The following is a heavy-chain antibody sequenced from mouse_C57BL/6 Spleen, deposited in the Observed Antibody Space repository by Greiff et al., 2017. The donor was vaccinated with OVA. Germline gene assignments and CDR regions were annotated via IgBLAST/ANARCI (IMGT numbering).Heavy chain of an antibody. Sequence: QVQLKQPGAELVKPGASVKLSCKASGYTFTSYWMHWVKQRPGQGLEWIGMIHPNSGSTNYNEKFKSKATLTVDKSSSTAYMQLSSLTSEDSAVYYCARSSDYGSSYWFAYWGQGTLVTVSA. D-gene: IGHD1-1*01. CDR3: ARSSDYGSSYWFAY. CDR1: GYTFTSYW. J-gene: IGHJ3*01. CDR2: IHPNSGST. V-gene: IGHV1-64*01.